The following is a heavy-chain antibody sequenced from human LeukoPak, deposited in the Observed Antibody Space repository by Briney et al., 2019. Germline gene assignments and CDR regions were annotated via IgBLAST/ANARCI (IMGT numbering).Heavy chain of an antibody. J-gene: IGHJ6*03. CDR2: IKSKTDGGTT. V-gene: IGHV3-15*01. D-gene: IGHD1-26*01. Sequence: GGSLRLSCAASGFTFSNAWMSWVRQAPGKGLEWVGRIKSKTDGGTTDYAAPVKGRFTISRDDSKNTLYLQMNSLKTEDTAVYYCTTGYKVVGATMGYYYYYMDVWGKGTTVTVSS. CDR3: TTGYKVVGATMGYYYYYMDV. CDR1: GFTFSNAW.